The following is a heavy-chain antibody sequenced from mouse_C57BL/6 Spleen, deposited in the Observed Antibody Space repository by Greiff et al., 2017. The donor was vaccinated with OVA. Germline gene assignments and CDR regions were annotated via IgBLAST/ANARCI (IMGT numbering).Heavy chain of an antibody. D-gene: IGHD2-4*01. CDR3: ARGDDNDGRAWFAY. J-gene: IGHJ3*01. V-gene: IGHV1-64*01. CDR1: GYTFTSYW. Sequence: VQLQQPGAELVKPGASVKLSCKASGYTFTSYWMHWVKQRPGQGLEWIGMIHPNSGSTNYNETFKSKATLTVDTSSSTAYMQLSSLTSEDSAVYYCARGDDNDGRAWFAYWGQGTLVTVSA. CDR2: IHPNSGST.